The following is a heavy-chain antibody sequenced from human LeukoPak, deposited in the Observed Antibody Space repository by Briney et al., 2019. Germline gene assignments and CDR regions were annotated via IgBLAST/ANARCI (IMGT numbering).Heavy chain of an antibody. CDR3: APALAAAGTYY. CDR1: GFTFTSYW. V-gene: IGHV3-7*03. Sequence: PGGSLRLSCAASGFTFTSYWMSWVRQAPGKGLEWVANIKQDGSEKYYVDSVKGRFTISRDNSKNTLYLQMNSLRAEDTAVYYCAPALAAAGTYYWGQGTLVTASS. J-gene: IGHJ4*02. CDR2: IKQDGSEK. D-gene: IGHD6-13*01.